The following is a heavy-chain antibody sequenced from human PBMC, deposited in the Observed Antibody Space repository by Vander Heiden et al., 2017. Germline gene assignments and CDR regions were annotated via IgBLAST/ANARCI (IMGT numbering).Heavy chain of an antibody. V-gene: IGHV3-23*01. CDR3: AKQLWDGDV. CDR2: ISDSGHNT. Sequence: VQLLESGGGLIQAGGSLRLACAASGFPCNTYAMSWVRQAPGRGLEWVSTISDSGHNTHYADSVKGRFTISRDNSKNTLYLQINSLRAEDTAIYYCAKQLWDGDVWGQGTTVTVSS. D-gene: IGHD1-1*01. J-gene: IGHJ6*02. CDR1: GFPCNTYA.